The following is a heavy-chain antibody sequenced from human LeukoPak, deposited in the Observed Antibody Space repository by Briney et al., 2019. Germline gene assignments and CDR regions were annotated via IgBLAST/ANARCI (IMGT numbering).Heavy chain of an antibody. CDR3: ATMVRGVMPTFDY. CDR1: GYTLTELS. J-gene: IGHJ4*02. V-gene: IGHV1-24*01. D-gene: IGHD3-10*01. CDR2: FDPEDGET. Sequence: GASVKVSCKVSGYTLTELSMHWVRQAPGKGLEWMGGFDPEDGETIYAQKFQGRVTMTEDTSTDTAYMELSRLRSEDTAVYYCATMVRGVMPTFDYWGQGTLVTVSS.